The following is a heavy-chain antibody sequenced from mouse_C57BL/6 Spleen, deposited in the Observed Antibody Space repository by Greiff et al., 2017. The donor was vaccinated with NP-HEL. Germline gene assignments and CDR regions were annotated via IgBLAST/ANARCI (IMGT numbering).Heavy chain of an antibody. CDR2: FYPGSGSI. CDR1: GYTFTEYT. D-gene: IGHD1-1*01. CDR3: ARHERDYYGSSPHGYFDV. V-gene: IGHV1-62-2*01. Sequence: QVQLQQSGAELVKPGASLKLSGKASGYTFTEYTIHWVKRRPGQGLGWIGWFYPGSGSIKYNENFKDKATLTADKSSSKVYMELSRLTSEDSAVYFCARHERDYYGSSPHGYFDVWGTGTTVTVSS. J-gene: IGHJ1*03.